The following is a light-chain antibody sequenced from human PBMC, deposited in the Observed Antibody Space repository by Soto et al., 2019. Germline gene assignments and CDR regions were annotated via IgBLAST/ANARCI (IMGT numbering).Light chain of an antibody. V-gene: IGKV3-15*01. CDR1: QSVSSN. Sequence: EIVMTQSPATLSVSPGDRATLSCRASQSVSSNLAWYQQKPGQPPRLLIYGASTRSTGIPARFSGSVSVTEFTLTIRRLLSEDFAMYDCQQDEYWPVTFGQGAKV. CDR3: QQDEYWPVT. J-gene: IGKJ1*01. CDR2: GAS.